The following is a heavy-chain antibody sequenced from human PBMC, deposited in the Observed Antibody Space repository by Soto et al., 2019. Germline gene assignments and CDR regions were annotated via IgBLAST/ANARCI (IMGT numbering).Heavy chain of an antibody. V-gene: IGHV4-30-4*01. CDR3: ARGRYCLTGRCFPNWFDS. D-gene: IGHD2-15*01. CDR1: GDSISTVDYF. Sequence: QVHLLESGPGLVKPSQTLSLTCSVSGDSISTVDYFWAWIRQPPGQALEYIGYIYKSTTTYYNPSFESRVAISLDTSKSQFSLTVTSLTAADTAVYFCARGRYCLTGRCFPNWFDSWGQGTLVTVSS. J-gene: IGHJ5*01. CDR2: IYKSTTT.